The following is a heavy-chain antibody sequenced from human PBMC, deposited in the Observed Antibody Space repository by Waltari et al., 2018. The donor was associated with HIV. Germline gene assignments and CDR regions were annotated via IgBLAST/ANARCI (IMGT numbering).Heavy chain of an antibody. CDR1: GYTFTDYY. J-gene: IGHJ4*02. V-gene: IGHV1-2*02. D-gene: IGHD3-10*01. CDR3: AAMRAYFHTSGSDTLDY. Sequence: QAHLVQSGADVQKPGASVRVSCKAAGYTFTDYYIHWVRQAPGQGLEWMGWMTPSNGATNSAQKFQGRLTMTRVTSITTAYMELSSLTSDDTAVYWCAAMRAYFHTSGSDTLDYWGQGTLVTVSS. CDR2: MTPSNGAT.